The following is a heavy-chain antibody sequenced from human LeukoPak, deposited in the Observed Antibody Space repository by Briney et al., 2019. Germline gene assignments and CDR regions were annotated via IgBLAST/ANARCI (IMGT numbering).Heavy chain of an antibody. D-gene: IGHD5-24*01. Sequence: PGGSLRLSCAASGFTLSGDYMTWVRQAPGKGLEWVSSISSSSSYIYYADSVKGRFTISRDNAKNSLYLQMNSLRAEDTAVYYCARDGYNTHDAFDIWGQGTMVTVSS. CDR3: ARDGYNTHDAFDI. CDR1: GFTLSGDY. V-gene: IGHV3-21*01. J-gene: IGHJ3*02. CDR2: ISSSSSYI.